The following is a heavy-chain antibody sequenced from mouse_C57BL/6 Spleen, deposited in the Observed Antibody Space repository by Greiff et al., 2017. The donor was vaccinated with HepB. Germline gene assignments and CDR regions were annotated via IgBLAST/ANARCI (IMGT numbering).Heavy chain of an antibody. D-gene: IGHD2-1*01. V-gene: IGHV1-19*01. CDR1: GYTFTDYY. J-gene: IGHJ2*01. CDR3: ARGYYGNSYFDY. CDR2: INPYNGGT. Sequence: VQLQQSGPVLVKPGASVKMSCKASGYTFTDYYMNWVKQSHGKSLEWIGVINPYNGGTSYNQKFKGKATLTVDKSSSTAYMELNSLTSEDSAVYYCARGYYGNSYFDYWGQGTTLTVSS.